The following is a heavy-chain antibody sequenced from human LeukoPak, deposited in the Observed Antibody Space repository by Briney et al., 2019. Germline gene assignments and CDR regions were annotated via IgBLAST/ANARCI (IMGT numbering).Heavy chain of an antibody. CDR3: TRGPDDYGDYGGENWFDP. Sequence: SETLPLTCTDAGGSISSYYWSWIRLPPGKGLEMSGYIHDSGSTNHNPFIKSRVTISVDTYKNQFSLKLSSVTAAATAVYYCTRGPDDYGDYGGENWFDPWGQGTLVTVSS. CDR1: GGSISSYY. V-gene: IGHV4-59*01. CDR2: IHDSGST. D-gene: IGHD4-17*01. J-gene: IGHJ5*02.